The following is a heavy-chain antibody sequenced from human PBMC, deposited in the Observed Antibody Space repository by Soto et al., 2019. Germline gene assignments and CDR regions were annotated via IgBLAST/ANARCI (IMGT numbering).Heavy chain of an antibody. CDR1: GGSISSYY. Sequence: SETLSLTCTVSGGSISSYYWSWIRQPPGKGLEWIGYIYYSGSTNYNPSLKSRVTISVDTSKNQFSLKLSSVTAADTAVYYCASLGYCSGGSCYDFDYWGQGTLVTVSS. V-gene: IGHV4-59*08. CDR2: IYYSGST. J-gene: IGHJ4*02. CDR3: ASLGYCSGGSCYDFDY. D-gene: IGHD2-15*01.